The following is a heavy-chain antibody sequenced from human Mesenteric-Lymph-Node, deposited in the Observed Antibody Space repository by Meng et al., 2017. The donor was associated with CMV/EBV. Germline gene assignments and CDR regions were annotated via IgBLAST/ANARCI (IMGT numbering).Heavy chain of an antibody. CDR2: ISSSTLTM. J-gene: IGHJ6*02. Sequence: GGSLRLSCVASGFTFSTYEMNWVRQAPGKGLEWISYISSSTLTMKYADSVKGRFTISRDNAKNSLYLQMNSLRVEDTALYYCAKDSSSPQRFYYSGMDVWGQGTTVTVSS. CDR3: AKDSSSPQRFYYSGMDV. V-gene: IGHV3-48*03. D-gene: IGHD6-6*01. CDR1: GFTFSTYE.